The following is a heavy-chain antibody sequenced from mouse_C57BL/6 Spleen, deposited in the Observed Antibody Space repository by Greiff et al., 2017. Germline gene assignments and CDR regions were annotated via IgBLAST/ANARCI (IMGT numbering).Heavy chain of an antibody. CDR3: ARRSLLHCYDY. CDR2: LDPANGNT. CDR1: GFNIKNTD. V-gene: IGHV14-3*01. D-gene: IGHD2-10*01. Sequence: VQLQQSVAELVRPGASVKLSCTASGFNIKNTDMLWVKQRTEQGLAWIGRLDPANGNTKYDTKFKGKATITADTSPNTAYLQLSSLTSENTAIYYCARRSLLHCYDYWGQGTTLTVSS. J-gene: IGHJ2*01.